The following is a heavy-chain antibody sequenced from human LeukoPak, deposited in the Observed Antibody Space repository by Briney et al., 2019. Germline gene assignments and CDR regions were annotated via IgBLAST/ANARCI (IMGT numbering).Heavy chain of an antibody. CDR2: IYHSGST. V-gene: IGHV4-4*02. J-gene: IGHJ4*02. CDR3: ARVRYYYDSSGYSIPLFDY. D-gene: IGHD3-22*01. Sequence: SGTLSLTCAVSGGSISSSNWWSWVRQPPGKGLEWIGEIYHSGSTNYNPSLKSRVTISVDKSKNQFSLKLSSVTAADTAVYYCARVRYYYDSSGYSIPLFDYWGQGTLVTVSS. CDR1: GGSISSSNW.